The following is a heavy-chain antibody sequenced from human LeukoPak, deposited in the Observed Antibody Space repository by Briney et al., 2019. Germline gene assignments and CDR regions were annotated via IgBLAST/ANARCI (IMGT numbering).Heavy chain of an antibody. CDR3: ARDPNDDRGFVYGMDV. J-gene: IGHJ6*02. D-gene: IGHD3-22*01. CDR2: INPSAGST. V-gene: IGHV1-46*01. Sequence: ASVKVSCKASGYTFTIYYIHWVRQAPGQGLEWMGIINPSAGSTTYAQKFQGRVTMTRDTSTSTVYMELSSLRSEDTAVYYCARDPNDDRGFVYGMDVWGQGTTVTVSS. CDR1: GYTFTIYY.